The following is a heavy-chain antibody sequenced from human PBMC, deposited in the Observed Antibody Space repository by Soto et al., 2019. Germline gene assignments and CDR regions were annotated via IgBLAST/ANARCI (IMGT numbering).Heavy chain of an antibody. J-gene: IGHJ4*02. CDR2: IIPIFGTA. CDR1: GGTFSSYA. Sequence: SVKVSCKASGGTFSSYAISWVRQAPGQGLEWMGGIIPIFGTANYAQKFQGRVTMTRDTSTSTVYMELSSLRSEDTAVYYCARAPRGFGAPTIDYWGQGTLVTVSS. CDR3: ARAPRGFGAPTIDY. V-gene: IGHV1-69*05. D-gene: IGHD3-10*01.